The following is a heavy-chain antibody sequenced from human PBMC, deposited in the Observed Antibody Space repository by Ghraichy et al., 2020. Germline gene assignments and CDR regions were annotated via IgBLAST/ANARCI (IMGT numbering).Heavy chain of an antibody. J-gene: IGHJ6*02. CDR3: ARSDMVVVPAAIPYYYYGMDV. V-gene: IGHV3-30*04. Sequence: GGSLRLSCAASGFTFSSYAMHWVRQAPGKGLEWVAVISYDGSNKYYADSVKVRFTISRDNSKNTLYLQMNSLRAEDTAVYYCARSDMVVVPAAIPYYYYGMDVWGQGTTVTVSS. CDR2: ISYDGSNK. D-gene: IGHD2-2*01. CDR1: GFTFSSYA.